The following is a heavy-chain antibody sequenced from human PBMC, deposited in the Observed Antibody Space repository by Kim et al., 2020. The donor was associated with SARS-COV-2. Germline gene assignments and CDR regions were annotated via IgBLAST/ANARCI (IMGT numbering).Heavy chain of an antibody. Sequence: GGSLRLSCAASGFTFSSYAMHWVRQAPGKGLEWVAVISYDGSNKYYADSVKGRFTISRDNSKNTLYLQMNSLRAEDTAVYYCARDGTVAGIRYNGMDVWGQGTTVTVSS. V-gene: IGHV3-30*04. CDR2: ISYDGSNK. CDR3: ARDGTVAGIRYNGMDV. CDR1: GFTFSSYA. J-gene: IGHJ6*02. D-gene: IGHD6-19*01.